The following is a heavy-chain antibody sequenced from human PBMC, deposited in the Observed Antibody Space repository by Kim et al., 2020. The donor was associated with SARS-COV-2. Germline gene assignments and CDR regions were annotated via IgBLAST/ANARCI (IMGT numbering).Heavy chain of an antibody. CDR2: ISGSGGST. V-gene: IGHV3-23*01. D-gene: IGHD3-9*01. CDR1: GFTFSSYA. CDR3: AKRGLRYFDWSLGGYFDY. J-gene: IGHJ4*02. Sequence: GGSLRLSCAASGFTFSSYAMSWVRQAPGKGLEWVSAISGSGGSTYYADSVKGRFTISRDNSKNTLYLQMNSLRAEDTAVYYCAKRGLRYFDWSLGGYFDYWGQGTLVTVSS.